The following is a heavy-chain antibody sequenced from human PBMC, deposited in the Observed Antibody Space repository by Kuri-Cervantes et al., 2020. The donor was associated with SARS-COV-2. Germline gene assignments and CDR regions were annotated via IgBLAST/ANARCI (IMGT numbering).Heavy chain of an antibody. V-gene: IGHV3-30*03. D-gene: IGHD5-24*01. J-gene: IGHJ4*02. CDR2: ISYDGSNK. CDR3: ARDPRRWLQISVSYFDY. Sequence: LSLTCAASGFTFSSYGMHWVRQTPGKGLEWVAVISYDGSNKYYADSVKGRFTISRDNSKNTLYLQMNSLRAEDTAVYYCARDPRRWLQISVSYFDYWGQGTLVTVSS. CDR1: GFTFSSYG.